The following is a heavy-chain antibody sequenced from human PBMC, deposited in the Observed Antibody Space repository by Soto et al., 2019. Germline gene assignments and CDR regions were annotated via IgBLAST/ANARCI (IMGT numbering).Heavy chain of an antibody. J-gene: IGHJ4*02. CDR1: GYFITSKSFY. V-gene: IGHV4-39*01. Sequence: SESLFLPCSVSGYFITSKSFYRGWIRQTPGKGLECIANIYYDGNTYNNPSLKSRVTISLDTSRNQFSLRLSSLTAADTAVYYCVRSTIEPRLFMYPFDSWGQGTLVTVS. D-gene: IGHD6-6*01. CDR3: VRSTIEPRLFMYPFDS. CDR2: IYYDGNT.